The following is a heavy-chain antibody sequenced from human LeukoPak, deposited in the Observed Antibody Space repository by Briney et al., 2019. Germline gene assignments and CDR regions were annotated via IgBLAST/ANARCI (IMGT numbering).Heavy chain of an antibody. Sequence: SETLSLTCTVSGGSISSYYWSWLRQPPGKGLEWVGYIYYSGSTNYNPSLKSRVTISVDTSKNQFSLKLSSVTAADTAVYYCARLSNWNYYYYCIDVWGQGTTVTVSS. CDR2: IYYSGST. CDR3: ARLSNWNYYYYCIDV. CDR1: GGSISSYY. J-gene: IGHJ6*02. D-gene: IGHD1-20*01. V-gene: IGHV4-59*08.